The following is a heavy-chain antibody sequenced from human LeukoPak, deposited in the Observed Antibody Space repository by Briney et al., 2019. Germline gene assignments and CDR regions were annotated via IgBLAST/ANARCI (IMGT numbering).Heavy chain of an antibody. Sequence: GASVKVSCKASGYTFTGYYMHWVRQAPGQGLEWMGRINPNSGGTNYAQKFQGRVTMTRDTSISTAYMELSRLRSDDTAVYYCARNPVAMAGTIEDYWGQGTLVTVSS. CDR3: ARNPVAMAGTIEDY. V-gene: IGHV1-2*06. CDR1: GYTFTGYY. J-gene: IGHJ4*02. D-gene: IGHD6-19*01. CDR2: INPNSGGT.